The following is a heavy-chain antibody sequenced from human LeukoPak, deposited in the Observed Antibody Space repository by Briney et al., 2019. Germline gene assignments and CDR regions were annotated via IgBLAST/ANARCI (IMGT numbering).Heavy chain of an antibody. D-gene: IGHD5-24*01. V-gene: IGHV4-34*01. CDR2: INHSGST. J-gene: IGHJ4*02. Sequence: SETLSLTCAVYGGSFSGYYWSWIRQPPGKGLEWIGEINHSGSTNYNPSLKSRVTISVDTSKNQFSLKLSSVTAADTAVYYCARDRGGDGYNDYYFDYWGQGTLVTVSS. CDR1: GGSFSGYY. CDR3: ARDRGGDGYNDYYFDY.